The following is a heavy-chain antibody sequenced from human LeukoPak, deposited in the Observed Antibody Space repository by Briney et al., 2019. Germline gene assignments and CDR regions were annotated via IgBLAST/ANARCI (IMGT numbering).Heavy chain of an antibody. J-gene: IGHJ4*02. Sequence: GASVKVSCKASGYTFTSYYMHWVRQAPGQGLEWMGIINPSGGSTSYAQKSQGRVTMTRDTSTSTVYMELSSLRSEDTAVYYCARVRGRGSSWYGSFDYWGQGTLVTASS. V-gene: IGHV1-46*01. CDR1: GYTFTSYY. CDR2: INPSGGST. D-gene: IGHD6-13*01. CDR3: ARVRGRGSSWYGSFDY.